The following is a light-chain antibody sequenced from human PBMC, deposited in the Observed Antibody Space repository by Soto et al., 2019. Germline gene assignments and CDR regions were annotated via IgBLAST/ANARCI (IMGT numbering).Light chain of an antibody. V-gene: IGKV3-15*01. CDR2: GAS. CDR3: QQYNNWPLT. Sequence: EIVMTQSPATLSVSPGERATLSCRASQTVSSKLAWYQQKGGQAPRLLIYGASTRATGVPARFSGSGSGTEFTLTISSLQSEDFAVYYCQQYNNWPLTFGQGTKVDIK. CDR1: QTVSSK. J-gene: IGKJ1*01.